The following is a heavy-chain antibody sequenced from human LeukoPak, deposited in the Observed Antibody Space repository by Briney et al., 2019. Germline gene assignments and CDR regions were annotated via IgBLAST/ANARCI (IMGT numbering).Heavy chain of an antibody. CDR2: IYHNGDS. CDR1: GGSFSGYY. V-gene: IGHV4-38-2*01. CDR3: ARQGSCSNTNCNRWFDP. D-gene: IGHD2-2*01. J-gene: IGHJ5*02. Sequence: PSETLSLTCAVYGGSFSGYYWGWIRQPPGEGLEWIASIYHNGDSYYNSSLKSRVTISVDTAKNQFSLKVSSVTAADTALYYCARQGSCSNTNCNRWFDPWGQGTLVIVSS.